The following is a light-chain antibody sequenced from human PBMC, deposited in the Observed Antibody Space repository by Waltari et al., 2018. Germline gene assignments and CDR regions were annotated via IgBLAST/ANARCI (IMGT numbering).Light chain of an antibody. Sequence: EIVLTQSPATLSFSPGERATLSCRASQSVGRYLAWYQQKPGQAPRLLIYDASIRATGIPDRFSGSGSGTDFSLTISRLEPEDFAVYYCQKYVSLPATFGQGTKVEIK. CDR1: QSVGRY. J-gene: IGKJ1*01. CDR3: QKYVSLPAT. CDR2: DAS. V-gene: IGKV3-20*01.